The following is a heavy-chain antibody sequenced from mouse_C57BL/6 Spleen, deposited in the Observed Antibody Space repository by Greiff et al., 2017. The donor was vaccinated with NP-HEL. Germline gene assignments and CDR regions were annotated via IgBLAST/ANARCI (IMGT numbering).Heavy chain of an antibody. Sequence: EVQLQQSGPELVKPGASVKISCKASGYTFTDYYMNWVKQSHGKSLEWIGDINPNNGGTSYNQKFKGKATLTVDNSSSTAYMELRSLTSEDSAVYYCARAWDRDFDYWGQGTTLTVSS. CDR2: INPNNGGT. D-gene: IGHD3-3*01. J-gene: IGHJ2*01. CDR3: ARAWDRDFDY. V-gene: IGHV1-26*01. CDR1: GYTFTDYY.